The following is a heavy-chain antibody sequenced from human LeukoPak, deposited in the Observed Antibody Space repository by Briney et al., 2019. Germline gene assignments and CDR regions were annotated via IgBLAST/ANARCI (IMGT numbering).Heavy chain of an antibody. CDR3: AKARGIAAAGTGYMDV. CDR1: GFTFSSYG. V-gene: IGHV3-33*06. Sequence: GGSLRLSCAASGFTFSSYGMHWVRQAPGKGLEWVAVIWYDGSNKYYADSVKGRFTISRDNSKNTQYLQMNSLRAEDTAVYYCAKARGIAAAGTGYMDVWGKGTTVTVSS. J-gene: IGHJ6*03. CDR2: IWYDGSNK. D-gene: IGHD6-13*01.